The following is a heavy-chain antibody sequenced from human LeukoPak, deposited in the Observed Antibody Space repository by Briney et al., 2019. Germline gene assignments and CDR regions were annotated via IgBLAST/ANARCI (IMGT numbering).Heavy chain of an antibody. CDR1: GYTFTSYD. CDR2: MNPNNGNT. D-gene: IGHD2-15*01. V-gene: IGHV1-8*03. Sequence: ASVKVSCKTSGYTFTSYDINWVRQATGQGLEWMGWMNPNNGNTGYAQKFQGRVTFTRNPSISTAYMELSSLKSEDTAVYYCARKLEGFCSGGSCTDYWGQGTLVTVSS. CDR3: ARKLEGFCSGGSCTDY. J-gene: IGHJ4*02.